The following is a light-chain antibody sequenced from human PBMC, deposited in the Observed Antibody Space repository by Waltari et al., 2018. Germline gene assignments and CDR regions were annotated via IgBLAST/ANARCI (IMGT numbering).Light chain of an antibody. Sequence: DIQMTQSPSTLSASVGDRVTITCRASQSISSWLAWYQQKPGKAPKLLIDKASSLQSGVPSRFSGRGSGTEFTLTITSLQPDDFATYYCQQDHTYWTFGQGTKVEIK. CDR3: QQDHTYWT. J-gene: IGKJ1*01. V-gene: IGKV1-5*03. CDR2: KAS. CDR1: QSISSW.